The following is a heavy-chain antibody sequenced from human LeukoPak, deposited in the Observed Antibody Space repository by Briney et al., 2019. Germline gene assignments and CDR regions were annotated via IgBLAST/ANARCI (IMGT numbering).Heavy chain of an antibody. J-gene: IGHJ6*03. D-gene: IGHD6-6*01. CDR1: GYTFTSFY. CDR2: INPSGGST. CDR3: AREIAARPGDYYYMDV. Sequence: ASVKVSCKASGYTFTSFYMHWVRQAPGQGLEWMGIINPSGGSTSYAQKFQGRVTMTRDTSTSTVYMELSSLRSEDTAVYYCAREIAARPGDYYYMDVWGKGTTVTVSS. V-gene: IGHV1-46*01.